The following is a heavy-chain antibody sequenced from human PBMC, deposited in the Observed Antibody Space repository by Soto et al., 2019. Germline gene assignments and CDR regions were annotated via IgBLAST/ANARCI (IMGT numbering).Heavy chain of an antibody. CDR1: GGSFSGYY. D-gene: IGHD3-3*01. Sequence: SETLSLTCAVYGGSFSGYYWSWIRQPPGKGLEWIGEINHSGSTNYNPSLKSRVTISVDTSKNQFSLKLSSVTAADTAVYYCARGSNYDFWSGYSTPPFNYWGQGTLVTVSS. V-gene: IGHV4-34*01. J-gene: IGHJ4*02. CDR2: INHSGST. CDR3: ARGSNYDFWSGYSTPPFNY.